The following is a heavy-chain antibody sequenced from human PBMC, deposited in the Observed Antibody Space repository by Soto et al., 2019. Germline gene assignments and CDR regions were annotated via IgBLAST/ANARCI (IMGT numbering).Heavy chain of an antibody. Sequence: KPSETLSLTCTVSGGSISSSSYYWGWIRQPPGKGLEWIGSIYYSGSTYYDPSLKSRVTISVDTSKNQFSLKLSSVTAADTAVYYCAINYVDTAMAVDYWGQGTLVTVSS. CDR1: GGSISSSSYY. CDR2: IYYSGST. D-gene: IGHD5-18*01. J-gene: IGHJ4*02. V-gene: IGHV4-39*01. CDR3: AINYVDTAMAVDY.